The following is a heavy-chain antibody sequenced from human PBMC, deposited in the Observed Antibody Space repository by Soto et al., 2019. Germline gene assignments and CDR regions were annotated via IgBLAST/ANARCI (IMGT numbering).Heavy chain of an antibody. D-gene: IGHD6-19*01. CDR3: ARRYSSAFDY. CDR1: GGSISSYY. CDR2: IYYSGTT. Sequence: PSETLSLTCTVSGGSISSYYWSWIRQPPGKGLEWIGYIYYSGTTNYNPSLKSRVTISVDTSKIQFSLKLSSVTAADTAVYYCARRYSSAFDYWGQGTLVTVSS. V-gene: IGHV4-59*08. J-gene: IGHJ4*02.